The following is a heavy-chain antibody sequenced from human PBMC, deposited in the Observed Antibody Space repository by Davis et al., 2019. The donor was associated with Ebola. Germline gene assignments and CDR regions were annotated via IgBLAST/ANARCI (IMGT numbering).Heavy chain of an antibody. V-gene: IGHV3-11*04. CDR3: AYQGVICY. Sequence: GESLKISCAASGFTFSDHYMDWVRQAPGKGLEWVSYIKSSGETTYYADSVKGRFTISRDNAKNSLYLQMNSLRDEDTAVYYCAYQGVICYWGQGTLVTVSS. J-gene: IGHJ4*02. D-gene: IGHD3-16*02. CDR1: GFTFSDHY. CDR2: IKSSGETT.